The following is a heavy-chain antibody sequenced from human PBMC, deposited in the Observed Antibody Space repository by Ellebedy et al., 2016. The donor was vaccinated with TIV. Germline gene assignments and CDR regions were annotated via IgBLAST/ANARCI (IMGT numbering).Heavy chain of an antibody. D-gene: IGHD3-22*01. CDR3: AKAGPFYYYDSSGYDY. V-gene: IGHV3-33*06. Sequence: GESLKISXAASGFTFSSYGMHWVRQAPGKGLEWVAVIWYDGSNKYYADSVKGRFTISRDNSKNTLYLQMNSLRAEDTAVYYCAKAGPFYYYDSSGYDYWGQGTLVTVSS. CDR2: IWYDGSNK. CDR1: GFTFSSYG. J-gene: IGHJ4*02.